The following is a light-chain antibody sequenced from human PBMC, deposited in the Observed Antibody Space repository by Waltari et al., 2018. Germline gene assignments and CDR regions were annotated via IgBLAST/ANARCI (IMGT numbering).Light chain of an antibody. CDR3: QHYDVWRT. J-gene: IGKJ1*01. CDR2: GAS. Sequence: EIVMTQSPATLSVSPGERAILSCRASQGVSSNLAWYQQQPGQAPRLLNYGASTRAAGIPARFSGSGSDTEFTLTINTLQSEDFAVYYCQHYDVWRTFGQGTKVEIK. CDR1: QGVSSN. V-gene: IGKV3-15*01.